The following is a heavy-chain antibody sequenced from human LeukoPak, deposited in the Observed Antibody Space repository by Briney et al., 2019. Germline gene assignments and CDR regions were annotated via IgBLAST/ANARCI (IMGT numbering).Heavy chain of an antibody. J-gene: IGHJ6*02. CDR3: AKWGPSLYYYVMDV. CDR2: SSSGGGTT. CDR1: GFTFSSYA. D-gene: IGHD3-16*01. V-gene: IGHV3-23*01. Sequence: GGSLRLSCAASGFTFSSYAMGWVRQAPGKGLEWVSGSSSGGGTTHYADSVKGRFTISRDNSKNTLYLQVNSLKAEDTAVYYCAKWGPSLYYYVMDVWGQGTTVTVSS.